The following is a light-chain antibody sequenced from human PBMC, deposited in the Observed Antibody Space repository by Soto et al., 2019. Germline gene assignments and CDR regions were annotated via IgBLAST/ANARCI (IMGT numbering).Light chain of an antibody. Sequence: EIVLTQSPGTLSLSPGERATLSGRASQSVSSSYLAWYQQKPGQAPRLLIYAASTRATGIPDRFSGSGSGTDFTLTISSLEPEDFAVYYCQQYDNSLYTFGQGTKLEIK. CDR1: QSVSSSY. J-gene: IGKJ2*01. CDR3: QQYDNSLYT. CDR2: AAS. V-gene: IGKV3-20*01.